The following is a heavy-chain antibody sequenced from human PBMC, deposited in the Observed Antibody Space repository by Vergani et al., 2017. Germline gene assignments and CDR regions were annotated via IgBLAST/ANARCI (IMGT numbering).Heavy chain of an antibody. Sequence: QITLKESGPTLVKPTQTLTLTCTFSGFSLSTSGVGVGWIRQPPGKALEWLALIYWDDDTRYSPSLKSRLTITKDTSKNQVVLTMTNMDPVDTATYYCAHSGVGATMGDYWGQGTLVTVSS. D-gene: IGHD1-26*01. CDR1: GFSLSTSGVG. J-gene: IGHJ4*02. CDR2: IYWDDDT. CDR3: AHSGVGATMGDY. V-gene: IGHV2-5*02.